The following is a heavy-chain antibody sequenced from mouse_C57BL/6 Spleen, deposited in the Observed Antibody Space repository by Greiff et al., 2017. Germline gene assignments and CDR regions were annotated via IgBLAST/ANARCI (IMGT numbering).Heavy chain of an antibody. Sequence: QVQLQQSGAELVMPGASVKLSCKASGYTFTSYWMHWVKQRPGQGLEWIGEIDPSDSYTNYNQKFKGKSTLTVDKSSSTAYMQLSSLTSEDSAVYYCARGEYYGSSDYWGQGTTLTVSS. CDR2: IDPSDSYT. CDR1: GYTFTSYW. V-gene: IGHV1-69*01. J-gene: IGHJ2*01. D-gene: IGHD1-1*01. CDR3: ARGEYYGSSDY.